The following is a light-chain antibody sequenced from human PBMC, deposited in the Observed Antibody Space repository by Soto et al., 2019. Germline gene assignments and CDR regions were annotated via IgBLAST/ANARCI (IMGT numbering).Light chain of an antibody. CDR2: GNS. J-gene: IGLJ2*01. Sequence: QSVLTQPPSVSGAPGPRVTISCTWSGSNIGAGYDVHWYQRLPGTAPKLLIYGNSNRPSGVPDRFSGSKSGTSASLAITGLQAEDEADYYCQSYDSSLTLFGGGTKVTVL. CDR1: GSNIGAGYD. CDR3: QSYDSSLTL. V-gene: IGLV1-40*01.